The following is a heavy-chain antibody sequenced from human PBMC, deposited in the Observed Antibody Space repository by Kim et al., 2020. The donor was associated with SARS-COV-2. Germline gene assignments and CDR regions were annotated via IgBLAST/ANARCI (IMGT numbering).Heavy chain of an antibody. D-gene: IGHD3-3*01. J-gene: IGHJ6*03. V-gene: IGHV3-30*18. Sequence: GGSLRLSCAASGFTFSSYGMHWVRQAPGKGLEWVAVISYDGSNKYYADSVKGRFTISRDNSKNTLYLQMNSLRAEDTAVYYCAKDIARRFLEWEYYMDV. CDR2: ISYDGSNK. CDR3: AKDIARRFLEWEYYMDV. CDR1: GFTFSSYG.